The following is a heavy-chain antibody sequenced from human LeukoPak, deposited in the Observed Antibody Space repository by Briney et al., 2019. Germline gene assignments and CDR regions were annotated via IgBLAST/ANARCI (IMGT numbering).Heavy chain of an antibody. CDR2: IRYDGSDK. V-gene: IGHV3-30*02. Sequence: GGSLRLSCAASGFTFSSYGMHWVRQAPGKGLEWVAFIRYDGSDKYYADSVKGRFTISRDNSKNTLYLQMNSLRAEDTAVYYCAKDHGLLWFGEPTSWFDPWGQGTLVTVSS. D-gene: IGHD3-10*01. CDR1: GFTFSSYG. J-gene: IGHJ5*02. CDR3: AKDHGLLWFGEPTSWFDP.